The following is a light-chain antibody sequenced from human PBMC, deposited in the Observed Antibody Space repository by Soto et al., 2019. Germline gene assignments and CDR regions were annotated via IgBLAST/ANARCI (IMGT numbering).Light chain of an antibody. CDR1: SSDVGGYNF. CDR3: SSCTSSSSLV. J-gene: IGLJ2*01. CDR2: DVT. V-gene: IGLV2-14*01. Sequence: QSALTQPASLSGSPGQSITISCTGTSSDVGGYNFVSWYQQHPGKAPKLMIYDVTNRPSGVSNRFSGSKSGITASLTISGLQAEDEAEYYCSSCTSSSSLVFGGGTKLTVL.